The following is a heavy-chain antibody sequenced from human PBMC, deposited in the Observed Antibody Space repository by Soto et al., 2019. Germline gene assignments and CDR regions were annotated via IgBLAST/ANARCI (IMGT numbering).Heavy chain of an antibody. V-gene: IGHV3-30-3*01. CDR1: GFTFSSYA. J-gene: IGHJ6*02. D-gene: IGHD5-18*01. CDR2: ISYDGSNK. Sequence: GGSLRLSCAASGFTFSSYAMHWVRQAPGKGLEWVAVISYDGSNKYYADSVKGRFTISRDNSKNTLYLQMNSLRAEDTAVYYCARDSVRYPYSYGYFYYYGMDVWGQGTTVTVSS. CDR3: ARDSVRYPYSYGYFYYYGMDV.